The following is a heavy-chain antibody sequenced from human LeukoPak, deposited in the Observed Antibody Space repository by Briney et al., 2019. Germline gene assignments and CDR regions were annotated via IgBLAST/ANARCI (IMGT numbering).Heavy chain of an antibody. D-gene: IGHD3-3*01. CDR2: IYYSGST. CDR3: TRDRAIFGVVNDAFDI. Sequence: SETLSLTCTVSGGSISSYYWSWIRQPPGKGLEWIGYIYYSGSTNYNPSLKSRVTISVDTSKNQFSLKLSSVTAADTAVYYCTRDRAIFGVVNDAFDIWGQGTMVTVSS. V-gene: IGHV4-59*01. CDR1: GGSISSYY. J-gene: IGHJ3*02.